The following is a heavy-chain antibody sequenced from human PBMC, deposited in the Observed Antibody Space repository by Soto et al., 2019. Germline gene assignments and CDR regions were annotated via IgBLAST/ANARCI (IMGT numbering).Heavy chain of an antibody. V-gene: IGHV1-18*04. D-gene: IGHD6-13*01. Sequence: GASVKVSCKASGYTFASYYIHWVRQAPGQGLEWMGRISPFNGATSYAQKIQGRLTMATDTSTNTAYMELTSLRSDDTAVYYCARDTVAAPGPFDHWGQGTLVTVSS. CDR1: GYTFASYY. CDR2: ISPFNGAT. J-gene: IGHJ4*02. CDR3: ARDTVAAPGPFDH.